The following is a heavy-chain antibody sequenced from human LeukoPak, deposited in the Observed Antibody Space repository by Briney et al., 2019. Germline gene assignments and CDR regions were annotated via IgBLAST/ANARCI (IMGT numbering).Heavy chain of an antibody. D-gene: IGHD5-18*01. CDR2: INPNSGGT. CDR1: GYTFTGYY. CDR3: ARDRSPRAMAYYSYMDV. J-gene: IGHJ6*03. Sequence: ASVKVSCKASGYTFTGYYMHWVRQAPGQGLEWMGWINPNSGGTNYAQKFQGRVTMTRDTSISTAYMELSRLRSDDTAVYYCARDRSPRAMAYYSYMDVWGKGTTVTVSS. V-gene: IGHV1-2*02.